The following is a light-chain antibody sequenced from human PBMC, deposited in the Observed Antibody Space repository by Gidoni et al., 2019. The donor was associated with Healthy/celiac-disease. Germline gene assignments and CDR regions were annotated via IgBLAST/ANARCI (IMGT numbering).Light chain of an antibody. J-gene: IGKJ3*01. CDR3: QQSYSTLRT. CDR1: QSISSY. V-gene: IGKV1-39*01. Sequence: DIQMTQSPSSLSASVGDRVTITCRASQSISSYLNWYQQKPGKAPKLLIYAASSLQSGVPSRFSGSGSGTDFTLTSISLQPEDFATYYCQQSYSTLRTFGPGTKVDIK. CDR2: AAS.